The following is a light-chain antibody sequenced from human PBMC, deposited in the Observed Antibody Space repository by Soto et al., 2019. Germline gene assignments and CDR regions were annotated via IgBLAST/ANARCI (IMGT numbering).Light chain of an antibody. CDR2: KAS. J-gene: IGKJ4*01. CDR1: QSISSW. Sequence: DIQMTQSPSTLSASVGDRVTITCRASQSISSWLAWYQQKPGKAPKLLIYKASSLESGVPSRFRGSGSVTEXTLXXSSLQPDDFAXXYXQQYNSYPLTFGGGTKVEIK. CDR3: QQYNSYPLT. V-gene: IGKV1-5*03.